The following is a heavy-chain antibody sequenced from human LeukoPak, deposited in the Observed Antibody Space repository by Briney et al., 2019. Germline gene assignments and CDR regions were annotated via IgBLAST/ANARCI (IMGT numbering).Heavy chain of an antibody. V-gene: IGHV3-7*03. J-gene: IGHJ4*02. CDR1: GFTFSSYW. CDR2: IKDDGSAK. D-gene: IGHD3-3*01. Sequence: GRSLRLSCAASGFTFSSYWMSWVRQAPGKGLEWVAKIKDDGSAKYYVDSVKGRFTISRDNAKNSLFLQMNSLRAEDTAVYYCARVPGYDFWSGYYDYWGQGTLVTVSA. CDR3: ARVPGYDFWSGYYDY.